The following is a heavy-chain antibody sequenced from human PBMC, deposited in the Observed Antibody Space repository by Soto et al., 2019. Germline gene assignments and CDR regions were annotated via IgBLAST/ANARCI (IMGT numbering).Heavy chain of an antibody. CDR2: ISYDGSNK. D-gene: IGHD2-2*01. CDR1: GFTFSSYA. J-gene: IGHJ6*02. Sequence: QVQLVESGGGVVQPGRSLRLSCAASGFTFSSYAMHWVRQAPGKGLEWVAVISYDGSNKYYADSVKGRFTISRDNSKNTLYLQMNSLRAEDTAVYYCARAHIVVVPAYYYGMDVWGQGTTVTVSS. CDR3: ARAHIVVVPAYYYGMDV. V-gene: IGHV3-30-3*01.